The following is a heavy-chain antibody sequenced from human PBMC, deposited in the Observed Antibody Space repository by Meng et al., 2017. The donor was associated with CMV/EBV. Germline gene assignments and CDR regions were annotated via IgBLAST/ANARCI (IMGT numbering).Heavy chain of an antibody. CDR2: ISYDGSNK. V-gene: IGHV3-30*04. CDR3: ARDSVAGLYCSSTSCYRSAYYYYGMDV. J-gene: IGHJ6*02. Sequence: GGSLRLSCAASGFTFSSYAMHWVRQAPGKGLEWVAVISYDGSNKYYADSVKGRFTISRDNSKNTLYLQMNSLRAEDTAVYYCARDSVAGLYCSSTSCYRSAYYYYGMDVWGPGTTVTVSS. D-gene: IGHD2-2*02. CDR1: GFTFSSYA.